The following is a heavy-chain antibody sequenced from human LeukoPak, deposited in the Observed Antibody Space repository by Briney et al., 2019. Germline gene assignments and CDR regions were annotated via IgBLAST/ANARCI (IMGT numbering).Heavy chain of an antibody. CDR2: IYYSGST. J-gene: IGHJ4*02. Sequence: PSETLSLTCTVSGGSISSYYWSWIRQPPGKGLEWIGYIYYSGSTNYNPSLKSRVTISVDTSKNQFSLKLSSVTAADTAVYYCARAFIVVVPEGFDYWGQGTLVTVSS. D-gene: IGHD3-22*01. CDR1: GGSISSYY. V-gene: IGHV4-59*12. CDR3: ARAFIVVVPEGFDY.